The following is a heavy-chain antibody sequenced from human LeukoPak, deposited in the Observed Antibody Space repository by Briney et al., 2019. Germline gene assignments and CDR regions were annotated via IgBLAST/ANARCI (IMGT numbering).Heavy chain of an antibody. V-gene: IGHV3-9*03. CDR1: GFTFDDYA. CDR2: ISCNSGSI. J-gene: IGHJ3*02. Sequence: GGSLRLSCAASGFTFDDYAMHWVRQAPGKGLEWGSGISCNSGSIGYADSVKGRFTISRDKAKNSLYLQMNRLRAEDLALYYCAKDLGYSGYDNAFDIWGQGTMVTVSS. D-gene: IGHD5-12*01. CDR3: AKDLGYSGYDNAFDI.